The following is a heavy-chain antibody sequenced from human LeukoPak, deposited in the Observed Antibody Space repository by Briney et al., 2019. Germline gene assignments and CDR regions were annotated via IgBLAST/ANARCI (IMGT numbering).Heavy chain of an antibody. D-gene: IGHD3-22*01. CDR2: IWSDGSEK. CDR1: GISFSSYG. J-gene: IGHJ4*02. Sequence: QPGRSLRLSCAASGISFSSYGMQWVRQAPGKGLEWVAGIWSDGSEKYFADSVKGRFSITRDNSKNMLYLQMNSLRAEDTAVYYCARDVSSGYLGFDYWDQGTLVTVSS. CDR3: ARDVSSGYLGFDY. V-gene: IGHV3-33*01.